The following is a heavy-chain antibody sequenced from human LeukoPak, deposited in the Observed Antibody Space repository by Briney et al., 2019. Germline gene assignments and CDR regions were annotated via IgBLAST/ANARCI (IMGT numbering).Heavy chain of an antibody. D-gene: IGHD3-9*01. CDR1: GFTFSSYA. CDR3: AKDATASPYFHWFDD. CDR2: ISSGDRT. V-gene: IGHV3-23*01. Sequence: GGSLRLSCAASGFTFSSYAMNWVRQAPGKGLEWVAGISSGDRTFHAESVKGRFTISRDKSKDTLYLQMNSLRAEDTAVYYCAKDATASPYFHWFDDWGQGTQVIVSS. J-gene: IGHJ4*02.